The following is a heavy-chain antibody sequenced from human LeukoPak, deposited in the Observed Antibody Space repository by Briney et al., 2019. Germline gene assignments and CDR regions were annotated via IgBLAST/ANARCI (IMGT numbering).Heavy chain of an antibody. CDR1: GFTFSSYA. CDR2: ISYDGSNK. J-gene: IGHJ4*02. V-gene: IGHV3-30-3*01. D-gene: IGHD3-22*01. CDR3: AREGRYYYGSSGYLLFDY. Sequence: GGSLRLSCAASGFTFSSYAMHWVRQAPGKGLEWVAVISYDGSNKYYADSVKGRFTISRDNSKNTLYLQMNSLRAEDTAVYYCAREGRYYYGSSGYLLFDYWGQGTLVTVSS.